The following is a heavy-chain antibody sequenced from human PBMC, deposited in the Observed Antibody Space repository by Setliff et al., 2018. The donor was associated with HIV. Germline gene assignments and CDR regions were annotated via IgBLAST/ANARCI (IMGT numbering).Heavy chain of an antibody. Sequence: SETLSLTCAVYGESFSGYYWSWIRQPPGKGLEWIGEINHSGSTNYNPSLERRVTISVDTSKNQFSLKVNSVTAADTAVYYCARGITIFGVVIMGYYYYMDVWGKGTTVTVSS. CDR1: GESFSGYY. D-gene: IGHD3-3*01. V-gene: IGHV4-34*01. CDR2: INHSGST. CDR3: ARGITIFGVVIMGYYYYMDV. J-gene: IGHJ6*03.